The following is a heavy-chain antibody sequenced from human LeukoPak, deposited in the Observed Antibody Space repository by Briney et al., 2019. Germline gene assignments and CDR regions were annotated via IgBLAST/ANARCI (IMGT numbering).Heavy chain of an antibody. V-gene: IGHV1-18*01. D-gene: IGHD3-22*01. CDR3: ARDSSGYLYFDL. Sequence: ASVKVSCEASGYTFTSYGISWVRQAPGQGLEWMGWISAYNGNTNYAQKLQGRVTMTTDTSTSTAYMELRSLRSDDTAVYYCARDSSGYLYFDLWGRGTLVTVSS. CDR1: GYTFTSYG. CDR2: ISAYNGNT. J-gene: IGHJ2*01.